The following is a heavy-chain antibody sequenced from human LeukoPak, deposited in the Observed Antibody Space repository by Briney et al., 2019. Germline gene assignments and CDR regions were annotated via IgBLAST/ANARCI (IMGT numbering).Heavy chain of an antibody. Sequence: PSETLSLTCTVSGGSTSSTSYYWGWIRQPPGKDLEWIGSIYYSGSTYYNPSLKSRVTITVDTSKNRFSLKLSSVTAADTAVYYCARLNYDSSGEGFGYWGQGTLVTVSS. J-gene: IGHJ4*02. V-gene: IGHV4-39*07. CDR1: GGSTSSTSYY. D-gene: IGHD3-22*01. CDR2: IYYSGST. CDR3: ARLNYDSSGEGFGY.